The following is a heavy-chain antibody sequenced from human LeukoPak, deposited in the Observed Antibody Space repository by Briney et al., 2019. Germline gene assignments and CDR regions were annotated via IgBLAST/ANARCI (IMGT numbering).Heavy chain of an antibody. CDR3: ARGNFWGNYDFWSGPFDY. CDR1: GGSIRSYY. J-gene: IGHJ4*02. Sequence: SETLSLTCTVSGGSIRSYYWNWVRRPAGKGLEWIGRIYTSGSTNYNPSLKSRVTMSVDTSKNQFSLKLSSVTAADTAVYYCARGNFWGNYDFWSGPFDYWGQGTLVTVSS. D-gene: IGHD3-3*01. V-gene: IGHV4-4*07. CDR2: IYTSGST.